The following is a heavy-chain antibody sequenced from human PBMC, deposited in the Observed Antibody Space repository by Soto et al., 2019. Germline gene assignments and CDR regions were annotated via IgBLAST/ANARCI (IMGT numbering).Heavy chain of an antibody. CDR2: VFYTGVT. V-gene: IGHV4-39*01. J-gene: IGHJ4*02. CDR1: GGSISGSYYY. CDR3: ATSQKGYNWNYFDH. D-gene: IGHD1-20*01. Sequence: SETLSLTCAVSGGSISGSYYYWGWLRQSPGKGPEWSGSVFYTGVTSYNPSLESRVSVSVDTSKNQFSLNVSGVSAAHSAVYYCATSQKGYNWNYFDHWGQGALVTVAS.